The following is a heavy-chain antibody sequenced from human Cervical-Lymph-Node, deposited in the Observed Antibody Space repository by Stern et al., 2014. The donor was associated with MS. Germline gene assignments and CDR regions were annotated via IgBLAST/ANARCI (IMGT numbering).Heavy chain of an antibody. Sequence: MQLVESGAEVKKPGASVKVSCKAAGYSFTGNYIHWLRQAPGQGLEWMGRTNPNSGDSHSALKFQGRVTMTRDTSISTAYMNLNRLGIDDTAVYYCARERGRAGPAMADYWGQGTLVTVSS. D-gene: IGHD5-18*01. V-gene: IGHV1-2*06. CDR2: TNPNSGDS. CDR3: ARERGRAGPAMADY. CDR1: GYSFTGNY. J-gene: IGHJ4*02.